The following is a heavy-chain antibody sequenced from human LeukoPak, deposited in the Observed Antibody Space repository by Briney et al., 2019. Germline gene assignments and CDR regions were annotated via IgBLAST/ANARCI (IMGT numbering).Heavy chain of an antibody. V-gene: IGHV3-7*01. J-gene: IGHJ5*02. Sequence: GGSLRLSCAASGFTFSSYWMSWVRQAPGKGLEWVANIKQDGSEKYYVDSVKGRFTISRDNAKNSLYLQMNSLRAEDTAVYYCARENYDFWSGYQIRYWFDPWGQGTPVTVSS. CDR3: ARENYDFWSGYQIRYWFDP. CDR2: IKQDGSEK. D-gene: IGHD3-3*01. CDR1: GFTFSSYW.